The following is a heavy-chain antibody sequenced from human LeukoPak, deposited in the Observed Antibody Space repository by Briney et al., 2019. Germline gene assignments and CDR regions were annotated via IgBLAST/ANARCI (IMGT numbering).Heavy chain of an antibody. CDR1: GGSISSSSYY. D-gene: IGHD3-10*01. Sequence: KSSETLSLTCTVSGGSISSSSYYWGWIRQPPGKGLEWIGGIYYSGSTYYNPSLKSRVTISVDTSKNQFSLKLSSVTAADTAVYYCARDRNYYGSGSYGYWGQGTLVTVSS. CDR3: ARDRNYYGSGSYGY. CDR2: IYYSGST. J-gene: IGHJ4*02. V-gene: IGHV4-39*07.